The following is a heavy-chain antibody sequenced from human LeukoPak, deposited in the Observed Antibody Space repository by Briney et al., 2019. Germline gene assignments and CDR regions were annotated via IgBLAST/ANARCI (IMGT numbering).Heavy chain of an antibody. CDR3: ARGRDGRGDY. D-gene: IGHD5-24*01. CDR2: ISSSSSYI. V-gene: IGHV3-21*01. CDR1: GFTFSSYS. J-gene: IGHJ4*02. Sequence: GGSLRLSCAASGFTFSSYSMNWVRQALGKGLEWVSSISSSSSYIYYADSVKGRFTISRDNAKNSLYLQMNSLRAEDTAVYYCARGRDGRGDYWGQGTLVTVSS.